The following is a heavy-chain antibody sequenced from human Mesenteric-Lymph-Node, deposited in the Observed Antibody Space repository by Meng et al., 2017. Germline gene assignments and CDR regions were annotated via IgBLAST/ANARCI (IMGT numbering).Heavy chain of an antibody. D-gene: IGHD1-20*01. CDR1: GGSISSGDYY. V-gene: IGHV4-30-4*01. CDR3: ARASYSWNLGDF. J-gene: IGHJ4*02. CDR2: IYYSGST. Sequence: QVQLQEAGPGLGKPAQTLAHSCTVSGGSISSGDYYWSGIRQPPGKGLEWIGYIYYSGSTYYNPSLKSRVTISLDKSKNQFFLTLNSVTAADTAVYYCARASYSWNLGDFWGQGTLVTVSS.